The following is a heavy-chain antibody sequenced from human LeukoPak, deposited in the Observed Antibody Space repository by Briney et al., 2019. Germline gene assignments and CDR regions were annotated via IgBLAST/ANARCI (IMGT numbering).Heavy chain of an antibody. Sequence: SSETLSLTCTVSGGSISSSSYYWGWIRQPPGKGLEWIGSIYYSGSTYYNPSLKSRVTISVDTSKNQFSLKLSSVTAADTAVYYCARGAATTIFGVVPPDYWGQGTLVTVSS. CDR2: IYYSGST. CDR3: ARGAATTIFGVVPPDY. V-gene: IGHV4-39*07. D-gene: IGHD3-3*01. J-gene: IGHJ4*02. CDR1: GGSISSSSYY.